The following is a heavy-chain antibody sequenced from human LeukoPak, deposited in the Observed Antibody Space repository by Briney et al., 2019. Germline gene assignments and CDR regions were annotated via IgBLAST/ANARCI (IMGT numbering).Heavy chain of an antibody. CDR2: TSGSGGST. D-gene: IGHD2-15*01. Sequence: GGSLRLSCAASGFTFSSYGMSWVRQAPGKGLEWVAGTSGSGGSTYYANSVKGRFTISRDNSKNTLYLEMNSLRAEDTAVYYCAKNGGSQCYSHLDYWGRGSLVTVSS. J-gene: IGHJ4*02. CDR1: GFTFSSYG. V-gene: IGHV3-23*01. CDR3: AKNGGSQCYSHLDY.